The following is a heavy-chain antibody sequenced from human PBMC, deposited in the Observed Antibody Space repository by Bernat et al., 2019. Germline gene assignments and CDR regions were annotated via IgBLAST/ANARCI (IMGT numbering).Heavy chain of an antibody. D-gene: IGHD6-13*01. Sequence: QVQLVQSGAEVKKPGSSVKVSCKASGGTFSSYAISWVRQAPGQGLEWMGWINPNSGGTNYAQKFQGWVTMTRDTSISTAYMELSRLRSDDTAVYYCARSPNFKLGTGYFDYWGQGTLVTVSS. CDR1: GGTFSSYA. CDR3: ARSPNFKLGTGYFDY. V-gene: IGHV1-2*04. J-gene: IGHJ4*02. CDR2: INPNSGGT.